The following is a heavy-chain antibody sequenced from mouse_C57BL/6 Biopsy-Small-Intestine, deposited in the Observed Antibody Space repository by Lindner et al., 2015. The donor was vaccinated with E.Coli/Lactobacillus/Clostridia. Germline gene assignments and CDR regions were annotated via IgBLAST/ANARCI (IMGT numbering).Heavy chain of an antibody. CDR3: VRGRGTAGPFDD. CDR1: NDTFTTYG. J-gene: IGHJ4*01. V-gene: IGHV1-20*01. D-gene: IGHD6-1*02. CDR2: ISTYNGDT. Sequence: SVKVSCKTSNDTFTTYGISWVRQAPGQGLEWMGWISTYNGDTIYVPKLQGRVTMTTDTSTSTAYMELRSLRSDDTAVYYCVRGRGTAGPFDDWGQGTLVTVSS.